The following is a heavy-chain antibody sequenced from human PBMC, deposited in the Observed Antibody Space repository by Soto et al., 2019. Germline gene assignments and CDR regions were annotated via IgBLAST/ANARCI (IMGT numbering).Heavy chain of an antibody. V-gene: IGHV4-39*01. Sequence: SETLSLTCTVSGGSISSSSYYWGWIRQPPGKGLEWIGSIYYSGSTYYNPSLKSRVTISVDTSKNQFSLKLSSVTAADTAVYYCERSTKWSYYYYGMDVCGQGTTVTVYS. J-gene: IGHJ6*02. D-gene: IGHD2-2*01. CDR2: IYYSGST. CDR3: ERSTKWSYYYYGMDV. CDR1: GGSISSSSYY.